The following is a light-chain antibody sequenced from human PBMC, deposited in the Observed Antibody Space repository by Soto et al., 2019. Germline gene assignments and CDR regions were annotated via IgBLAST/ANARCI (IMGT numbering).Light chain of an antibody. J-gene: IGKJ1*01. CDR3: QQSYIATWT. Sequence: DPQMTQSPSCLSASVEDRFIITCRASQSIRNHLNWYQQKTGKAPKVLIFAASSLQSGVPSRLSGSGYGTDLTITISSMKNEDFETYYCQQSYIATWTFGQGTKVDIK. V-gene: IGKV1-39*01. CDR1: QSIRNH. CDR2: AAS.